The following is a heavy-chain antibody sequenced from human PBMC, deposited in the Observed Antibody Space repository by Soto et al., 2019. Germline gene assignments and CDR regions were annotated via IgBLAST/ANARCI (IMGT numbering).Heavy chain of an antibody. CDR1: GFIFKMYW. Sequence: GGSLRLSCAASGFIFKMYWMHWVRQSPGKGLVWISRIYNDGTYSDYADSVRGRFTISRDNVNDTLYLQMNNLRAEDSGLYYCTRGPRPISTGTGAYWGQGTQVTVS. CDR2: IYNDGTYS. J-gene: IGHJ4*02. CDR3: TRGPRPISTGTGAY. D-gene: IGHD3-10*01. V-gene: IGHV3-74*01.